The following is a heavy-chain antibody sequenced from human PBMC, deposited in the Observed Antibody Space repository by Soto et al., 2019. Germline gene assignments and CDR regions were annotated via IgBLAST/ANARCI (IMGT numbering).Heavy chain of an antibody. Sequence: QVQLQESGPGLVKPSQTLSLTCTVSGGSISSGGYYWSWIRQHPGKGLEWIGYIYYSGSTYYNPSLKSRVTISVDTSKTQFSLKLSSVPAADTAVYYCARDCKEKYSSSWCHFDYWGQGTLVTVSS. CDR1: GGSISSGGYY. V-gene: IGHV4-31*03. CDR3: ARDCKEKYSSSWCHFDY. D-gene: IGHD6-13*01. J-gene: IGHJ4*02. CDR2: IYYSGST.